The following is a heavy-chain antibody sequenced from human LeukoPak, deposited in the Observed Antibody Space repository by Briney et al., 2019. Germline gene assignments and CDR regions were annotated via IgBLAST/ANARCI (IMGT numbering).Heavy chain of an antibody. D-gene: IGHD4-23*01. CDR2: ISWNSGSI. Sequence: GGSLRLSCAASGLTFDDYAMHWVRQAPGKGLEWVSGISWNSGSIGYADSVKGRFTISRDNAKNSLYLQMNSLRAEDTALYYCAKGPYGGNSGGRYYYYGMDVWGQGTTVTVSS. CDR1: GLTFDDYA. V-gene: IGHV3-9*01. J-gene: IGHJ6*02. CDR3: AKGPYGGNSGGRYYYYGMDV.